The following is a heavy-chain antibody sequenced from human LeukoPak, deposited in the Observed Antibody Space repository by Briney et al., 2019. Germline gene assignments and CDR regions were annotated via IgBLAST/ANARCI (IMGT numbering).Heavy chain of an antibody. CDR3: ARDYFYGSGSFPLY. D-gene: IGHD3-10*01. CDR1: GFTFSDYY. CDR2: ISSSGSTI. V-gene: IGHV3-11*04. Sequence: PGGSLRLSCAASGFTFSDYYMSWIRQAPGKGLEWVSYISSSGSTIYYADSVKGRFTISRDNAKNSLYLQMNSLGAEDTAVYYCARDYFYGSGSFPLYWGQGTLVTVSS. J-gene: IGHJ4*02.